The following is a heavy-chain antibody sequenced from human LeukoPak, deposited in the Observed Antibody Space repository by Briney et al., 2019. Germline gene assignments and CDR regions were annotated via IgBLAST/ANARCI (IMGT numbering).Heavy chain of an antibody. Sequence: GGSLRLSCAASGFTFDDYTMHWVRQAPGKGLQWVSVINWDGSSTDYADSVKVRFTISRDNSKNSLYLQMNSLRTEDTALYYCAKDTIRQQLGFDYWGQGTLVTVSS. CDR3: AKDTIRQQLGFDY. D-gene: IGHD1-1*01. J-gene: IGHJ4*02. CDR1: GFTFDDYT. CDR2: INWDGSST. V-gene: IGHV3-43*01.